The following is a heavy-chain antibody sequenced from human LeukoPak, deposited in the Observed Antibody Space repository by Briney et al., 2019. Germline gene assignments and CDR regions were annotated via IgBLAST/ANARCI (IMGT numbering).Heavy chain of an antibody. Sequence: SETLSLTCTVSGGSISSHYSNWIRQPPGKGLEWIGYLYYRGSTNYNPSLRSRVTMSVDTSKNQFSLKVTSVTAADTAVYYCARDGRGGNYYHFDSWGQGTLVTVSS. CDR1: GGSISSHY. D-gene: IGHD1-26*01. V-gene: IGHV4-59*11. CDR3: ARDGRGGNYYHFDS. CDR2: LYYRGST. J-gene: IGHJ4*02.